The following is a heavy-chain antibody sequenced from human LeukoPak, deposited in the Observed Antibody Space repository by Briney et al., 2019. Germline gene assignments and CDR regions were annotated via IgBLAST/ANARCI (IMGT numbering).Heavy chain of an antibody. CDR2: ISSSGSYI. Sequence: GGSLRLSCAASGFTFSSYSMNWARQPPGKGLERVSSISSSGSYIYYADSVKGRFSISRDSAKNSLYLQMNSLRAEDTAVYYCARGPQFCSGGSCYGYYFDYWGQGTLVTVSS. CDR1: GFTFSSYS. J-gene: IGHJ4*02. CDR3: ARGPQFCSGGSCYGYYFDY. V-gene: IGHV3-21*01. D-gene: IGHD2-15*01.